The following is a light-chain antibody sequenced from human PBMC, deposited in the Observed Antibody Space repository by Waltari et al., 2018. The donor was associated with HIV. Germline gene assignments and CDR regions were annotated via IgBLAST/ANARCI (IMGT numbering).Light chain of an antibody. CDR3: SSYAGSNDFGV. J-gene: IGLJ2*01. CDR1: SSDVGGYNY. V-gene: IGLV2-8*01. CDR2: EVS. Sequence: QSALTQPPSASGSPGQSVTISCTGTSSDVGGYNYVSWYQQHPGNAPKLMIYEVSTRPAGVPYRFSGSKAGNTASLTVSGLQAEDEADYYCSSYAGSNDFGVFGGGTKLTVL.